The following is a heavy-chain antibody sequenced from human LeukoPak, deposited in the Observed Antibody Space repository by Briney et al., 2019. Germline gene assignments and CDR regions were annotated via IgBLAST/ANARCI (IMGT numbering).Heavy chain of an antibody. Sequence: SVKVSCKASGGTFSSYAISWVRQAPGQGLEWMGGIIPIFGTANYAQKFQGRVTITADESTSTAYMELSSLRSEDMAVYYCASDFWSGYYSGLYGYWGQGTLVTVSS. CDR3: ASDFWSGYYSGLYGY. J-gene: IGHJ4*02. V-gene: IGHV1-69*13. D-gene: IGHD3-3*01. CDR2: IIPIFGTA. CDR1: GGTFSSYA.